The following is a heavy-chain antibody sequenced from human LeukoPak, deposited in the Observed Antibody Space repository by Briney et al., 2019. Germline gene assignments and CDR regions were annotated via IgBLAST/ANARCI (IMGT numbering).Heavy chain of an antibody. CDR3: ARGVYIAAAQYGY. CDR1: GGSISSYY. CDR2: IYYSGTT. V-gene: IGHV4-59*01. J-gene: IGHJ4*02. Sequence: SETLSLTCTVSGGSISSYYWSWIRQPPGKGLEWIGYIYYSGTTNYNPSLKSRVTISVDTSMNQFSLKLSSVTAADTAVYYCARGVYIAAAQYGYWGQGTLVTVSS. D-gene: IGHD6-13*01.